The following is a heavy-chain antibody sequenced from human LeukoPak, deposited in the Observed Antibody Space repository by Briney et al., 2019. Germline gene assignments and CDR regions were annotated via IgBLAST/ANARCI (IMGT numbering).Heavy chain of an antibody. CDR1: GFTFSSYG. CDR3: ASGGEHSYGSFDY. Sequence: GGSLRLSCAASGFTFSSYGMSWVRQAPGKGLEWVSAISDSGHLTSYADSVKGRFTISRDNSRNTVYLQMNSLRAEDTAVYYCASGGEHSYGSFDYWGQGSLVTVSS. D-gene: IGHD5-18*01. V-gene: IGHV3-23*01. CDR2: ISDSGHLT. J-gene: IGHJ4*02.